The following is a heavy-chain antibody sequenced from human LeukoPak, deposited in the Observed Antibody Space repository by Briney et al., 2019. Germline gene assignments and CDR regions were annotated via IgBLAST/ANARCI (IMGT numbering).Heavy chain of an antibody. CDR3: AKSSVAGRRNYYDFWSGQLGHFDY. D-gene: IGHD3-3*01. CDR1: GFTFSSYA. V-gene: IGHV3-23*01. Sequence: HSGGSLRLSCAASGFTFSSYAMSWVRQAPGKGLEWVSAISGSGGSTYYADSVKGRFTISRDNSKNTLYLQMNSLRAEDTAVYYCAKSSVAGRRNYYDFWSGQLGHFDYWGQGTLVTVSS. CDR2: ISGSGGST. J-gene: IGHJ4*02.